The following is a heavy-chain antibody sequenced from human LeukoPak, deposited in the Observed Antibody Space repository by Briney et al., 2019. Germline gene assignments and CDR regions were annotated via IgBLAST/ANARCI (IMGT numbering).Heavy chain of an antibody. CDR3: AKHQGCSGGSCYSTPYYYYGMDV. V-gene: IGHV3-23*01. J-gene: IGHJ6*02. D-gene: IGHD2-15*01. CDR1: GFTFSSYA. Sequence: GGSLRLSCAASGFTFSSYAMSWVRQAPGKGLEWVSAISGSGGSTYYADSVKGRFTISRDNSKNTLYLQMNSLRAEDTAVYYCAKHQGCSGGSCYSTPYYYYGMDVWGQGTTVTVSS. CDR2: ISGSGGST.